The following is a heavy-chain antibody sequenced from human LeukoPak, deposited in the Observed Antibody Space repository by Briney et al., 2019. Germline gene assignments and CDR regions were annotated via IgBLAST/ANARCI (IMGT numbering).Heavy chain of an antibody. Sequence: ASVKVSCKASGYTFTSYGISWVRQAPGQGLEWMGGIIPIFGTANYAQKFQGRVTITRDTSTSTVYMELSSLRSEDTAVYYCARRGRGLLRYYYYYYMDVWGKGTTVTFSS. D-gene: IGHD2-15*01. CDR3: ARRGRGLLRYYYYYYMDV. J-gene: IGHJ6*03. CDR1: GYTFTSYG. V-gene: IGHV1-69*05. CDR2: IIPIFGTA.